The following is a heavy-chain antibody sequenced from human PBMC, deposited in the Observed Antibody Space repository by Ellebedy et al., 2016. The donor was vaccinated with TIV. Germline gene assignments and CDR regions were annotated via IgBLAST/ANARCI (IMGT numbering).Heavy chain of an antibody. Sequence: AASVNVSCKASGYTFTTYAMHWVRQAPGQRLEWMGWINAGNGNTKYSQKFQGRVTITRDTSASTAYMELSSLRSEDTAVYYCARLSRVYDSSGYNWFDPWGQGTLVTVSS. CDR1: GYTFTTYA. V-gene: IGHV1-3*01. CDR3: ARLSRVYDSSGYNWFDP. D-gene: IGHD3-22*01. J-gene: IGHJ5*02. CDR2: INAGNGNT.